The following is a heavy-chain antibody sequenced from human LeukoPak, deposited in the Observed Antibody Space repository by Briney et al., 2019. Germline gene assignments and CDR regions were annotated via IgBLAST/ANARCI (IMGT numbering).Heavy chain of an antibody. Sequence: GGSLRLSCAASGFTFSSYAMSWVPQAPGKGVGWVSAISGSGGSTYYADSVKGRFTIPRDNSKNTLYLQMNSLRAEDTAVYYCAKVGLRFLEWLPHYFDYWGQGTLVTVSS. CDR3: AKVGLRFLEWLPHYFDY. CDR2: ISGSGGST. J-gene: IGHJ4*02. CDR1: GFTFSSYA. V-gene: IGHV3-23*01. D-gene: IGHD3-3*01.